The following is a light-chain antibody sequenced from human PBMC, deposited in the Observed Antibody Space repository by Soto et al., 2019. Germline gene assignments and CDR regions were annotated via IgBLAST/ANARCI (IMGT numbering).Light chain of an antibody. CDR1: SSDVGGYDS. V-gene: IGLV2-8*01. CDR3: SSYAGSNTFV. J-gene: IGLJ1*01. Sequence: QSVLTQPPSASGSPGQSVTISCSGTSSDVGGYDSVSWYQHHPGKVPKLIIFDVDKWPSGVPDRFSGFKSGNTASLTVSGLRAEDEADYYCSSYAGSNTFVFGTGTKATAL. CDR2: DVD.